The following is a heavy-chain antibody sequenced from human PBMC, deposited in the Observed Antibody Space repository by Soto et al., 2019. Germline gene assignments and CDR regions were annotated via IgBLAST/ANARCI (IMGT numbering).Heavy chain of an antibody. CDR3: AKDPYYDSSGFYAFDI. D-gene: IGHD3-22*01. Sequence: GGSLRLSCAASGFTFSSYAMSWVRQAPGKGLEWVSAISGSGGSTYYADSVKGRFTISRDNSKNTLCLQMNSLRAEDTAVYYCAKDPYYDSSGFYAFDIWGQGTMVTVSS. J-gene: IGHJ3*02. CDR1: GFTFSSYA. V-gene: IGHV3-23*01. CDR2: ISGSGGST.